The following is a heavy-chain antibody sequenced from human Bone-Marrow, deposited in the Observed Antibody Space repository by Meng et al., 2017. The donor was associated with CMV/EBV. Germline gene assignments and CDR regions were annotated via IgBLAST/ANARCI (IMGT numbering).Heavy chain of an antibody. D-gene: IGHD4-11*01. CDR2: INHSGST. J-gene: IGHJ6*02. CDR1: GGSFSGYY. CDR3: ARVGRLTTLNYYYGMDV. Sequence: SQTLSLTCAVYGGSFSGYYWSWIRQPPGKGLEWIGEINHSGSTNYNPSLKSRVIISVDTSKNQFSLKLSSVTAADTAVYYCARVGRLTTLNYYYGMDVWGQGTTVTVSS. V-gene: IGHV4-34*01.